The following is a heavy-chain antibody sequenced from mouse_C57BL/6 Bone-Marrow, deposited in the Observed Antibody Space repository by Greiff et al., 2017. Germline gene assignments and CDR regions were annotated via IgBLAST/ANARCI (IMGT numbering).Heavy chain of an antibody. D-gene: IGHD4-1*01. J-gene: IGHJ2*01. V-gene: IGHV1-53*01. CDR3: ARKRELGPFDD. CDR2: INPSNGGT. Sequence: QVQLQQPGTELVKPGASVKLSCKASGYTFTSYWLHWVQQRPGQGLEWIGNINPSNGGTNYNEKFKSQATLTVDTSSSTAYMQLSSLTSEDSAVYYSARKRELGPFDDWGQGTTLTVSS. CDR1: GYTFTSYW.